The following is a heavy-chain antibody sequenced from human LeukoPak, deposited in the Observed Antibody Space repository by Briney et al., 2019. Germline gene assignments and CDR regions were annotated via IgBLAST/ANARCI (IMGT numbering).Heavy chain of an antibody. CDR3: ARGSSSSLGY. Sequence: GGSLRLSCAASGFTFSSYWMHWVRQAPGKGLAWVSRINSDGSSTIYADSVKGRFTISRDNAKNTLYLQMNSLRAEDTAVYYCARGSSSSLGYWGQGTLVTVSS. CDR2: INSDGSST. J-gene: IGHJ4*02. V-gene: IGHV3-74*01. D-gene: IGHD6-6*01. CDR1: GFTFSSYW.